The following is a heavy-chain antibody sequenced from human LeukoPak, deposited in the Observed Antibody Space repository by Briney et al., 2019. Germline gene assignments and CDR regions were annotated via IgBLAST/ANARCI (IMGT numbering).Heavy chain of an antibody. CDR2: ISYDGSNK. D-gene: IGHD3-10*01. J-gene: IGHJ6*02. Sequence: PGRSLRLSCAASGFTFSSYGMHWVRQAPGKGLEWVAVISYDGSNKYYADSVKARFTISRDNSKNTLYLQMNSLRAEDTAVYYCAKGGVIANVWGQGTTVTVSS. CDR1: GFTFSSYG. CDR3: AKGGVIANV. V-gene: IGHV3-30*18.